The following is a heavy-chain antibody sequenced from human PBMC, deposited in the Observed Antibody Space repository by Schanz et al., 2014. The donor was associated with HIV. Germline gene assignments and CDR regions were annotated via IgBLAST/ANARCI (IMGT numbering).Heavy chain of an antibody. D-gene: IGHD3-22*01. J-gene: IGHJ4*02. CDR3: AKPEYDSSGNSQSHFDY. Sequence: EVQLLESGGGLVQPGGSLRLSCIASGFTFNNYAMTWVRQAPGKGLEWVSSISESGSRSYYADSVNGRFTISRDNSKNTLYLQMTALRTDDTAVYYCAKPEYDSSGNSQSHFDYWGQGTLVTVSS. CDR1: GFTFNNYA. CDR2: ISESGSRS. V-gene: IGHV3-23*01.